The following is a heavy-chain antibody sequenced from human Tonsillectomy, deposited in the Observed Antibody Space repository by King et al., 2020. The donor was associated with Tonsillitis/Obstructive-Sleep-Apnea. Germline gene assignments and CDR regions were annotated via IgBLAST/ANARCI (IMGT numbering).Heavy chain of an antibody. D-gene: IGHD3/OR15-3a*01. CDR2: IYYSGST. CDR1: GGSISSSSYY. J-gene: IGHJ3*02. CDR3: ARVVIFGSINAFDI. Sequence: LQLQESGPGLVKPSETLSLTCTVSGGSISSSSYYWGWIRQPPGKGLEWIGGIYYSGSTYYNPSLKSRVTISVDTSKNQFSLKLSSVTAADTAVYYCARVVIFGSINAFDIWGQGTMVTVSS. V-gene: IGHV4-39*01.